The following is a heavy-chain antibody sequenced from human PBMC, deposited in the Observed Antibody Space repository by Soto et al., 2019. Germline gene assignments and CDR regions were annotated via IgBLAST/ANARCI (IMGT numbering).Heavy chain of an antibody. CDR1: GGTFSSYT. CDR2: IIPILGIA. Sequence: QVQLVQSGAEVKKPGSSVKVSCKASGGTFSSYTISWVRQAPGPGLEWMGRIIPILGIANYAQKFQGRVTITADKSTSTAYMELSSLRSEDTAVYYCARAAPSGYLNFWGQGTLVTVSS. V-gene: IGHV1-69*02. CDR3: ARAAPSGYLNF. J-gene: IGHJ4*02. D-gene: IGHD5-12*01.